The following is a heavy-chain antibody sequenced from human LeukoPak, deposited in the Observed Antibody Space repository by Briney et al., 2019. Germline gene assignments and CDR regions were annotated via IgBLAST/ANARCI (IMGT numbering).Heavy chain of an antibody. V-gene: IGHV1-3*01. CDR2: INVGNGDT. CDR1: GYTFSRYV. D-gene: IGHD1-1*01. CDR3: ARDRGGTGDFDY. J-gene: IGHJ4*02. Sequence: RWASVKVSCKTSGYTFSRYVIHWLRRAPGQRLEWMGWINVGNGDTKYSHKFQGRVIITRDTSASTAYMELNSLRPEDTATYYCARDRGGTGDFDYWGQGTLVTVSS.